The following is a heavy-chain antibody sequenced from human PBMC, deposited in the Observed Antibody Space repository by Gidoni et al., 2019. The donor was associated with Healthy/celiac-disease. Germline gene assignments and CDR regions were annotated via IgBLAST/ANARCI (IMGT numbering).Heavy chain of an antibody. CDR2: ISGSGGST. V-gene: IGHV3-23*01. CDR3: AKDQYYYDSSGYYGAFDI. CDR1: GFTFSSYA. Sequence: EVQLLESGGGLVQPGGSLRLSCAASGFTFSSYAMSWVRQAPGKGLEWVSAISGSGGSTYYADSVKGRFTISRDNSKNTLYLQMNSLRAEDTAVYYCAKDQYYYDSSGYYGAFDIWGQGTMVTVSS. D-gene: IGHD3-22*01. J-gene: IGHJ3*02.